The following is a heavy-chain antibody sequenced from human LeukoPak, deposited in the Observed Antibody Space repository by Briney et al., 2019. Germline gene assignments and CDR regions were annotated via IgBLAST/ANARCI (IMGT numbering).Heavy chain of an antibody. V-gene: IGHV3-7*03. J-gene: IGHJ4*02. CDR2: TKQDGSEK. CDR1: GFIFSSYW. Sequence: GGSLRLSCAASGFIFSSYWMTWVRQAPGKGLEWVASTKQDGSEKYVDSVKGRFTISRDNAKNSLYLQMNSLRAEDTAVFYCARDLVTPIDYWGQGTLVTVSS. D-gene: IGHD2-21*02. CDR3: ARDLVTPIDY.